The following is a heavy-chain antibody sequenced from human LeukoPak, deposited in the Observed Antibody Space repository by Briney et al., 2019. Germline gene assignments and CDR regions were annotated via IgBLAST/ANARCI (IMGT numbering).Heavy chain of an antibody. D-gene: IGHD3-22*01. Sequence: SETLSLTCAVYGGSFSGYYWSWIRQHPGKGLEWIGYIYKSGSTYYNPSLRSRLTISLDTSKNQFSLKLSSVTAADTAMYYCARDLGYYYDSPYFDYWGQGALVTVSS. CDR1: GGSFSGYY. J-gene: IGHJ4*02. CDR2: IYKSGST. CDR3: ARDLGYYYDSPYFDY. V-gene: IGHV4-34*09.